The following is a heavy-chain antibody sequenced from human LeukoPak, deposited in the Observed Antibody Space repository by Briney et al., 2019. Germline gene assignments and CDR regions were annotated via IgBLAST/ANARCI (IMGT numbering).Heavy chain of an antibody. V-gene: IGHV3-30-3*01. CDR1: GFTFSSYA. CDR2: ISYDGSNK. J-gene: IGHJ4*02. D-gene: IGHD6-19*01. Sequence: GGSLRLSCAVSGFTFSSYAMHWVRHAPGKGLEWVAVISYDGSNKYYADSVKGRFTISRDNSKNTLYLQMNSLRAEDTAVYYCARVDFAVAGNYFDYWGQGTLVTVSS. CDR3: ARVDFAVAGNYFDY.